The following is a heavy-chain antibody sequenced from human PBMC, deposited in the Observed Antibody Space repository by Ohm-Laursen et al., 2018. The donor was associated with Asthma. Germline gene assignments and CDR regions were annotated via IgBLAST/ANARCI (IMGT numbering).Heavy chain of an antibody. D-gene: IGHD3-10*01. CDR3: AKDRNTMVQGVINY. Sequence: SLRLSCTASGFTFSSYAMHWVRQAPGKGLEWVAVISYDGSNKYYADSVKGRFTISRDNSKNTLYLQMNSLRAEDTAVYYCAKDRNTMVQGVINYWGQGTLVTVSS. V-gene: IGHV3-30*04. CDR1: GFTFSSYA. J-gene: IGHJ4*02. CDR2: ISYDGSNK.